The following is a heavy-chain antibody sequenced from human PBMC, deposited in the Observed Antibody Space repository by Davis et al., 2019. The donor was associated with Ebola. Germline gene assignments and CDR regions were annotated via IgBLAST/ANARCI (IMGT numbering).Heavy chain of an antibody. V-gene: IGHV3-33*01. CDR1: GFTFSSYG. CDR3: ARVDENGDTDY. J-gene: IGHJ4*02. Sequence: GESLKISCAASGFTFSSYGMHWVRQAPGKGLEWVAVIWYDGSNKYYADSVKSRFTISRDNSKNTLYLQMNSLRAEDTAVYFCARVDENGDTDYWGQGTLVTVSS. CDR2: IWYDGSNK. D-gene: IGHD4-17*01.